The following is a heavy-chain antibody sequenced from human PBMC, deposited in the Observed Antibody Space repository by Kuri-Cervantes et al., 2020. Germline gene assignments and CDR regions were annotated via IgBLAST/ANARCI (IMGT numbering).Heavy chain of an antibody. CDR1: GFTFSSYS. J-gene: IGHJ4*02. D-gene: IGHD2-2*02. CDR2: ISSSSSTI. V-gene: IGHV3-48*01. CDR3: ARDHIQLLLYPSLCDY. Sequence: GESLKISCAASGFTFSSYSMNWVRQAPGKGLEWVSYISSSSSTIYYADSVKGRFTISRDNAKNSLYLQMNSLRAEDTAVYYCARDHIQLLLYPSLCDYWGQGTLVTVSS.